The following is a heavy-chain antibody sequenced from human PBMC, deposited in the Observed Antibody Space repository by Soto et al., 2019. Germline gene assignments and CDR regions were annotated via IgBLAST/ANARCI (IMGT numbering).Heavy chain of an antibody. CDR2: INPKSGGT. D-gene: IGHD1-26*01. CDR1: GYTFTVYY. J-gene: IGHJ4*02. CDR3: ARDLAKGGGSAGFDY. Sequence: GASVKVSCKASGYTFTVYYMHWVRQAPGQGLEWMGRINPKSGGTRYPQKFQGRVTMTWDTSISTAYMALTRLRSDDTAVYYCARDLAKGGGSAGFDYWGQGTLVTVSS. V-gene: IGHV1-2*06.